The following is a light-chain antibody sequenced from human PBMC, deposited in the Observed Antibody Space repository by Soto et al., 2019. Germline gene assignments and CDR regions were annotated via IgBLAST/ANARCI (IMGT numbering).Light chain of an antibody. Sequence: QSALTQPPSASGSPGQSVTISCTGTSSDVGGYNYVSWYQQYPGRAPKLMIYAVTKRPSGVPDRFSGSKSGNTASLTVSGLQAEDEADYYCSSYAASNNFYFVFGGGTKRTVL. CDR2: AVT. V-gene: IGLV2-8*01. CDR3: SSYAASNNFYFV. J-gene: IGLJ3*02. CDR1: SSDVGGYNY.